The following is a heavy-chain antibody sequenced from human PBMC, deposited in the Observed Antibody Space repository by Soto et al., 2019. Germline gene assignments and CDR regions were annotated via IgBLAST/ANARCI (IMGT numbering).Heavy chain of an antibody. Sequence: EVQLVESGGGRIQTGGSLRLSYAASGFSVSSNYMSVVRQAPGKGLEWVSVIYSGGKTHYADSVKGRFTISRDNSKNTLYLQMNCLRAEDTAAYYCARDSTWIPYYHYGMDVCGQGTKVTVSS. J-gene: IGHJ6*02. CDR1: GFSVSSNY. V-gene: IGHV3-53*01. D-gene: IGHD5-18*01. CDR2: IYSGGKT. CDR3: ARDSTWIPYYHYGMDV.